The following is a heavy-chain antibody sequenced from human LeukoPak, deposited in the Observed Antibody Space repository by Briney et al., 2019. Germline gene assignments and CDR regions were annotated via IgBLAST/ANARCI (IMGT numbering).Heavy chain of an antibody. V-gene: IGHV3-23*01. CDR3: AKGSYYDSNGSFYFDY. J-gene: IGHJ4*02. CDR1: GFTFSSYA. Sequence: GGSLRLSCAASGFTFSSYAMSWVRQAPGKGLEWVSGISGSGDNTYYADSVKGRFTISRDNSKNTLYVQVNSLGTEDTAAYYCAKGSYYDSNGSFYFDYWGQGTLVTASS. CDR2: ISGSGDNT. D-gene: IGHD3-22*01.